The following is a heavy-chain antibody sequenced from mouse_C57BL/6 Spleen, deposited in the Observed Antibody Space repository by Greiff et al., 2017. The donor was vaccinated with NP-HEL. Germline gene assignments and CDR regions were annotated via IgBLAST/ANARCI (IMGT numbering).Heavy chain of an antibody. J-gene: IGHJ3*01. CDR2: IYPRSGNT. D-gene: IGHD2-3*01. V-gene: IGHV1-81*01. CDR3: ARSENDGYYWFAY. Sequence: VQLVESGAELARPGASVKLSCKASGYTFTSYGISWVKQRTGQGLEWIGEIYPRSGNTYYNEKFKGKATLTADKSSSTAYMELRSLTSEDSAVYFCARSENDGYYWFAYWGQGTLVTVSA. CDR1: GYTFTSYG.